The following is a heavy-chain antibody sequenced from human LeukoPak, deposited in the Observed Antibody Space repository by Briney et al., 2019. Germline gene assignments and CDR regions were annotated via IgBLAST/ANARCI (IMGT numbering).Heavy chain of an antibody. CDR3: ARDYGSGSYPPYFDY. V-gene: IGHV3-21*01. D-gene: IGHD3-10*01. J-gene: IGHJ4*02. CDR1: GFTFTKFW. Sequence: GGSLRLSCEASGFTFTKFWMSWVRQAPGKGLEWVSSISSSSSYIYYADSVKGRFTISRDNAKNSLYLQMNSLRAEDTAVYYCARDYGSGSYPPYFDYWGQGTLVTVSS. CDR2: ISSSSSYI.